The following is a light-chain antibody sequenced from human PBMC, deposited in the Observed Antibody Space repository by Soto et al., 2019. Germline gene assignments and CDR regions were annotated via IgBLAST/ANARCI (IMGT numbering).Light chain of an antibody. CDR1: NSNIGAGYD. Sequence: HSVLTQPPSVTGAPGQRVTISCTGSNSNIGAGYDVHWYRQFPGTAPKLLIYGNINRPSGVPDRFSGSKSGTSASLAITGLQAEDEAHYYCHSFDSRLIGLLFGGGTKVTVL. J-gene: IGLJ2*01. CDR2: GNI. V-gene: IGLV1-40*01. CDR3: HSFDSRLIGLL.